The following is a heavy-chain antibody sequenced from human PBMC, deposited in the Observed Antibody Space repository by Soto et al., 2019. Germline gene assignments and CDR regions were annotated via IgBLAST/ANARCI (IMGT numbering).Heavy chain of an antibody. CDR1: GFTFSSYG. CDR3: AKVGDYGDYVGGRLGLDY. V-gene: IGHV3-30*18. D-gene: IGHD4-17*01. CDR2: ISYDGSNK. Sequence: GGSLRLSCAASGFTFSSYGMHWVRQAPGKGLEWVAVISYDGSNKYYADSVKGRFTISRDNSKNTLYLQMNSLRAEDTAVYYCAKVGDYGDYVGGRLGLDYWGQGTLVTVSS. J-gene: IGHJ4*02.